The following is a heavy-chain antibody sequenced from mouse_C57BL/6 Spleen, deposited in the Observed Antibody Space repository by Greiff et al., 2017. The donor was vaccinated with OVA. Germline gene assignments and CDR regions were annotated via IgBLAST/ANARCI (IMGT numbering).Heavy chain of an antibody. CDR1: GFSFNTYA. CDR3: VTTEGAY. CDR2: IRSKSNNYAT. Sequence: GGGLVQPKGSLKLSCAASGFSFNTYAMNWVRQAPGKGLEWVARIRSKSNNYATYYADSVKDRFTISRDDSESMLYLQMNNLKTEDTAMYYCVTTEGAYWGQGTLVTVSA. D-gene: IGHD1-1*01. V-gene: IGHV10-1*01. J-gene: IGHJ3*01.